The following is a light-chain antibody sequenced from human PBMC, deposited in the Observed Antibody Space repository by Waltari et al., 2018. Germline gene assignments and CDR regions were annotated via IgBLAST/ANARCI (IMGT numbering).Light chain of an antibody. J-gene: IGKJ1*01. V-gene: IGKV3-20*01. CDR1: KSVSSSY. CDR3: QQYGSSPRT. CDR2: GAS. Sequence: IALTQSPGTLSLSPGERATLSCRASKSVSSSYLAWYQQKPGQAPRLLIYGASSGATGIPDRFSGSGSGTDFTLTISRLEPEDFAVYYCQQYGSSPRTFGQGTKVEIK.